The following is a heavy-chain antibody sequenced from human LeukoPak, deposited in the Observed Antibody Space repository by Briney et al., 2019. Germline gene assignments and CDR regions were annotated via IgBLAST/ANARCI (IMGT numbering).Heavy chain of an antibody. Sequence: GGSLRLSCAASGFTFSSYAMTWVRQAPGKGLEWVSGISVSGGSSYFADSVKGRFTISRDNSKNMIYLEMSSLKAEDTAVYYCAKERSLEIAVAGTIFDYWGQGTLVTVSS. D-gene: IGHD6-19*01. V-gene: IGHV3-23*01. CDR1: GFTFSSYA. J-gene: IGHJ4*02. CDR3: AKERSLEIAVAGTIFDY. CDR2: ISVSGGSS.